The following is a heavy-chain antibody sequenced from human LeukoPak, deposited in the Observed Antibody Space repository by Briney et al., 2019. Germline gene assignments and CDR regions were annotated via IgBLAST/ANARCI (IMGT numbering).Heavy chain of an antibody. CDR2: IIPILGIA. Sequence: ASVKVSCKAPGGTFISYAISWVRQAPGQGLEWMGRIIPILGIANYAQKFQGRVTITADKSTSTAYMELSSLRSEDTAVYYCARGGSHYGMDVWGQGTTVTVSS. J-gene: IGHJ6*02. CDR3: ARGGSHYGMDV. D-gene: IGHD6-25*01. V-gene: IGHV1-69*04. CDR1: GGTFISYA.